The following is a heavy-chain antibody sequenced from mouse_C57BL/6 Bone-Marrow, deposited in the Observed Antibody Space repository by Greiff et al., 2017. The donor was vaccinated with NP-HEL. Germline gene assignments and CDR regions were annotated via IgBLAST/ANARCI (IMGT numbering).Heavy chain of an antibody. CDR2: IDPANGNT. CDR3: ARDYGSSFYFDY. J-gene: IGHJ2*01. CDR1: GYAFSSSW. Sequence: VQLQQSGPELVKPGASVKISCKASGYAFSSSWMNWVKQRPEQGLEWIGRIDPANGNTKYAPNFQGKATITADTSSNTAYLQLSSLTSEDTAIYYCARDYGSSFYFDYWGQGTTLTVSS. D-gene: IGHD1-1*01. V-gene: IGHV14-3*01.